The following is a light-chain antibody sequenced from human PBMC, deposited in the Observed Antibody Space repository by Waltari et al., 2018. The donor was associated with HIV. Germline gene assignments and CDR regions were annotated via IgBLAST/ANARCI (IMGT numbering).Light chain of an antibody. V-gene: IGLV1-44*01. CDR2: SYG. Sequence: QSVLKTSPSASGPPGQRALIPCSGSSSNLAGTTLTWYQQFPGTAPKLLIYSYGQRPAGVPERFSGSKSATSASLAISGLRSEDEADYYCATWDDSLNAWVFGGGTKLTVL. J-gene: IGLJ3*02. CDR1: SSNLAGTT. CDR3: ATWDDSLNAWV.